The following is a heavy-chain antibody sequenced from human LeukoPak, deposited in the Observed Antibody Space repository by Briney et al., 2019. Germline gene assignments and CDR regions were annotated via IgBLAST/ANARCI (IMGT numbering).Heavy chain of an antibody. V-gene: IGHV3-23*01. CDR1: GFTFTSYA. D-gene: IGHD1-26*01. CDR3: ARDLGGSYPRAYYFDY. CDR2: ISGSGGST. J-gene: IGHJ4*02. Sequence: PGGSLRLSCAASGFTFTSYAMNWVRQAPGKGLEWVSGISGSGGSTYYADSVKGRFTISRDNSKNTLYLQMNSLRAEDTAVYYCARDLGGSYPRAYYFDYWGQGTLVTVSS.